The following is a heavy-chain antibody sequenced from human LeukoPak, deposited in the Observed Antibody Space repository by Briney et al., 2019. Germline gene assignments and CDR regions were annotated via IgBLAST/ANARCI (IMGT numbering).Heavy chain of an antibody. CDR1: GGTFSSYA. J-gene: IGHJ4*02. Sequence: SVKVSCKASGGTFSSYAISWVRQAPGQGFEWMGGIIPIFGTANYAQKFQGRVTITADESTSTAYMELSSLRSEDTAVYYCAYRSGRNGDSDYWGQGTLVTVSS. CDR2: IIPIFGTA. D-gene: IGHD4-17*01. V-gene: IGHV1-69*13. CDR3: AYRSGRNGDSDY.